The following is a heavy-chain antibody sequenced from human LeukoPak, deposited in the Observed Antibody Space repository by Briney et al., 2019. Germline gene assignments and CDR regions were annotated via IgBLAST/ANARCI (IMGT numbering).Heavy chain of an antibody. V-gene: IGHV3-74*01. CDR3: AGYCSSTSCYTLPNV. CDR1: GFTFSSYW. CDR2: INTDGSST. J-gene: IGHJ6*04. Sequence: GRSLRLSCAASGFTFSSYWMHWVRQAPGKGLVWVSRINTDGSSTSYADSVKGRFTISRDNAKNTLYLQMNSLRAEDTAVYYCAGYCSSTSCYTLPNVWGKGTTVTVSS. D-gene: IGHD2-2*02.